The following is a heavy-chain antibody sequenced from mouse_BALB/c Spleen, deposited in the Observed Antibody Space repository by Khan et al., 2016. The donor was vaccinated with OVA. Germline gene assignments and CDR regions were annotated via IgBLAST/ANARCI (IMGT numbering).Heavy chain of an antibody. CDR2: ISYSGST. D-gene: IGHD1-2*01. CDR3: ARTARIKY. CDR1: GYSITSGYG. J-gene: IGHJ2*01. Sequence: EVQLQESGPGLVKPSQSLSLTCTVTGYSITSGYGWNWIRQFPGNQLEWMGYISYSGSTNYNPSLYSRLSITRDTSKNQFFLQLNSVTTEDKATYYCARTARIKYWGQGTTLTVSS. V-gene: IGHV3-2*02.